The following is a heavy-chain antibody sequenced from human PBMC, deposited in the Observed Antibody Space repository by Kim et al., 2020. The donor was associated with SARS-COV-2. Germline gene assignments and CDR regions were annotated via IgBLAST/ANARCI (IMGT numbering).Heavy chain of an antibody. D-gene: IGHD3-16*01. CDR3: AKGGNYYYYYGMDV. Sequence: GGSLRLSCAASGFTFSSYAMSWVRQAPGKGLEWVSVMSGSGGSTYYADSVKGRFTISRDNSKNTLYLQMNSLRAEDTAVYYCAKGGNYYYYYGMDVWGQGTTVTVSS. CDR2: MSGSGGST. CDR1: GFTFSSYA. V-gene: IGHV3-23*01. J-gene: IGHJ6*02.